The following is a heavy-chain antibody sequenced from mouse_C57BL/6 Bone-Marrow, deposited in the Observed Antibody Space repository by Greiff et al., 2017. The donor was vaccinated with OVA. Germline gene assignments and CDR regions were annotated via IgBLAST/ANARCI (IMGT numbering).Heavy chain of an antibody. D-gene: IGHD1-1*01. Sequence: QVQLQQPGAELVKPGASVKLSCKASDYTFTSYWMHWVKQRPGRGLEWIGRIDPNSGGTKYNEKFKSKATLTVDKPSSTAYMQLSSLTSEDSAVYYCAREGDYYYGSSWYFDVWGTGTTVTVSS. CDR2: IDPNSGGT. CDR1: DYTFTSYW. CDR3: AREGDYYYGSSWYFDV. J-gene: IGHJ1*03. V-gene: IGHV1-72*01.